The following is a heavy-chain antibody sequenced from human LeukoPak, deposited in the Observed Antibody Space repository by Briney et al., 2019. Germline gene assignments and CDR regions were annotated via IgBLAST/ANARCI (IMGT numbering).Heavy chain of an antibody. CDR3: GKASSGYYSAILH. D-gene: IGHD3-22*01. V-gene: IGHV3-9*01. Sequence: PGGSLRLSCAASGFTFEDYSMHWVRQAPGKGLEWVSGISWNSGNMGYADSVKGRFTISRDNAKNSLYLQMDSPRAEDTAFYYCGKASSGYYSAILHWGQGTLVTVSS. CDR2: ISWNSGNM. CDR1: GFTFEDYS. J-gene: IGHJ4*02.